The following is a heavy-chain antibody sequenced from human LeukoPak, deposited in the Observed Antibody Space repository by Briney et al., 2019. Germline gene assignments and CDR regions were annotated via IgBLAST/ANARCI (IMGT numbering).Heavy chain of an antibody. J-gene: IGHJ5*02. V-gene: IGHV4-59*08. CDR1: GYSISSGYY. CDR2: IYYSGST. Sequence: SSETLSLTCTVSGYSISSGYYWSWIRQPPGKGLEWIGYIYYSGSTNYNPSLKSRVTISVDTSKNQFSLKLSSVTAADTAVYYCARRDGPWGQGTLVTVSS. CDR3: ARRDGP.